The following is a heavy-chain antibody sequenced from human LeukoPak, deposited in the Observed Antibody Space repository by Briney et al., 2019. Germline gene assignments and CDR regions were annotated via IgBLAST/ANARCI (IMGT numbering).Heavy chain of an antibody. CDR1: GFTVSSNY. Sequence: GGSLRLSCAASGFTVSSNYMSWVRQAPGKGLEWVSVIYSGGSTYYADSVKGRFTISRDNSKNTLYLQMNSLRAEDTAVYYCARDNPYYYDSSGYYSPYYWGQGTPVTVSS. D-gene: IGHD3-22*01. J-gene: IGHJ4*02. CDR2: IYSGGST. CDR3: ARDNPYYYDSSGYYSPYY. V-gene: IGHV3-66*01.